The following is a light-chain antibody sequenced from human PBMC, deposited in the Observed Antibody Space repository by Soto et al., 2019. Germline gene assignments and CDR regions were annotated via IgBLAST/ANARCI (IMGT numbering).Light chain of an antibody. J-gene: IGKJ1*01. Sequence: EILMTQSPATLSVSPGERATLSCRASQSVSSNLAWYQQKPGQAPRLLIYGASTRATGSPARFSGSGSGTEFTLTISSLQSEDFAIYFCQQYNNWPPDRTFGQGTKVEIK. V-gene: IGKV3-15*01. CDR2: GAS. CDR1: QSVSSN. CDR3: QQYNNWPPDRT.